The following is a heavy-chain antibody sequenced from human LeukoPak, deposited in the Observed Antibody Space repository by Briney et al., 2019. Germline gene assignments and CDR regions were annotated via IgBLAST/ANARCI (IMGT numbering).Heavy chain of an antibody. CDR2: ISGHNGNT. Sequence: GASVKVSCKASGYTFTSYGISWVRQAPGQGLEWVGWISGHNGNTKYAQKFQGRVTMTTDTSTATAYMELRSLRSDDTALYFCARDHSGSYFSTSAAQSDYWGQGTLVTVSS. CDR1: GYTFTSYG. D-gene: IGHD1-26*01. V-gene: IGHV1-18*01. CDR3: ARDHSGSYFSTSAAQSDY. J-gene: IGHJ4*02.